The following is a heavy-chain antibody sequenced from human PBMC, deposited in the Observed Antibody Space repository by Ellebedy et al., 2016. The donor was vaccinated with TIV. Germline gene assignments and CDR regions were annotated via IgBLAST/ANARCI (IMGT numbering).Heavy chain of an antibody. CDR2: IYPGDSDT. CDR3: ARRRDYYDSSGYSCWFDP. Sequence: GESLKISXEGSGYSFTTYWLGWVTHMHGKGLEWMGIIYPGDSDTRYSPSFQGQVTISADKSISTAYLQWSSLKASDTAMYYCARRRDYYDSSGYSCWFDPWGQGTLVTVSS. J-gene: IGHJ5*02. CDR1: GYSFTTYW. D-gene: IGHD3-22*01. V-gene: IGHV5-51*01.